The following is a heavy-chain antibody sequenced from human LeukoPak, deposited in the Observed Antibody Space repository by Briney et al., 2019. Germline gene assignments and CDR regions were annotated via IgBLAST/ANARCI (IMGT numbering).Heavy chain of an antibody. Sequence: PSETLSLTCAVSGGSISSSNWWSWVRQPPGKGLEWIGEIYHSGSTNYNPSLKSRVTISVDKSKNQFSLKLSSVTAADTAVYYCAREVEYDFWSGYRYWYFDLWGRGTLVTVSS. J-gene: IGHJ2*01. D-gene: IGHD3-3*01. CDR2: IYHSGST. CDR1: GGSISSSNW. CDR3: AREVEYDFWSGYRYWYFDL. V-gene: IGHV4-4*02.